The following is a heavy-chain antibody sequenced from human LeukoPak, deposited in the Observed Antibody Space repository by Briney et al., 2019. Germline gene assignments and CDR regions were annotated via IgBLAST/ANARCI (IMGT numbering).Heavy chain of an antibody. CDR3: ARVEQGKKSLIHWYFDL. CDR2: IIPMFGRT. D-gene: IGHD1/OR15-1a*01. CDR1: GGTISRSA. V-gene: IGHV1-69*13. Sequence: GASVKVSCKASGGTISRSAISWVRQAPGQGLEWMGGIIPMFGRTHYTQKFQGRLTLTADESTNTAVMVLSSLTSEDTAVYYCARVEQGKKSLIHWYFDLWGRGTLVTVSS. J-gene: IGHJ2*01.